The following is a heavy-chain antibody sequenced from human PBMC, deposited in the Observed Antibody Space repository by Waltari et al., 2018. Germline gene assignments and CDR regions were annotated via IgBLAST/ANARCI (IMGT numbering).Heavy chain of an antibody. J-gene: IGHJ4*02. CDR1: GFSTDYW. V-gene: IGHV3-74*03. Sequence: EVQLVESGGGLVQPGGSLRLSCAASGFSTDYWLDWVRQAPGKGLVWASRMKTDGTSITSADSVHCRFTISSGSAKNTYNLQINGLRAGDTAGYYCTTNPGYWGQGTLVTVSS. CDR3: TTNPGY. CDR2: MKTDGTSI.